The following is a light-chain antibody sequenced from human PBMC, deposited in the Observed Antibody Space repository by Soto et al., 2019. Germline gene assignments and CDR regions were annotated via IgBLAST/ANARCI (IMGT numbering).Light chain of an antibody. V-gene: IGKV3-15*01. Sequence: ELVLTQSPATLSVSPGERATLSCRARQGVGRTLACYQQEPGQAPRLLIYDASTRATGIPARVSGDGSGTEFTLTISRLQSDDFAVYYCQHYKTWPLTFGGGNRGEI. CDR3: QHYKTWPLT. CDR1: QGVGRT. CDR2: DAS. J-gene: IGKJ4*01.